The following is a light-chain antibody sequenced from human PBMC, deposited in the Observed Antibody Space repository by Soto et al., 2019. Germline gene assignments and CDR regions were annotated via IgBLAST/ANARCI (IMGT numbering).Light chain of an antibody. Sequence: QSVLTQPPSVSGAPGQRVTISCTGSSSNIGAGYNVHWYQQLPGTAPKLLIYGNNNRPSGVPDRFSGSKSGTSAPLAITGLQAEDEADYYCQSYDSSLSASVFGTGTKVTVL. CDR2: GNN. V-gene: IGLV1-40*01. CDR3: QSYDSSLSASV. CDR1: SSNIGAGYN. J-gene: IGLJ1*01.